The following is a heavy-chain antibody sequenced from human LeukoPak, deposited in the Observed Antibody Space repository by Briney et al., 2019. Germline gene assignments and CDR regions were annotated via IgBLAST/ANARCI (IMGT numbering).Heavy chain of an antibody. V-gene: IGHV4-34*01. CDR1: GGSFSGHY. J-gene: IGHJ6*03. Sequence: SETLSLTCAVYGGSFSGHYWTWIRQSPGKALEWVGEINHRGSAHYAPSLRSRVTISVDTAKNQFSLRLNSVTAADTAVYYRARRVVAGSLGDYYYYMDAWGKGTTVTVSS. CDR3: ARRVVAGSLGDYYYYMDA. D-gene: IGHD6-19*01. CDR2: INHRGSA.